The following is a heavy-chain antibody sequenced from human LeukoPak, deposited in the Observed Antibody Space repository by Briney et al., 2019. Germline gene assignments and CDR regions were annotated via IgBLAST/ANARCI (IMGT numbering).Heavy chain of an antibody. J-gene: IGHJ5*02. Sequence: SETLSLTCTVSGGSVNSGSYYWSWIRQPPGKGLEWIGYIYYSGSTNYNPSLKSRVTISVDTSKNQFSLKLSSVTAADTAVYYCARAGGVVVPAAITWFDPWGQGTLVTVSS. V-gene: IGHV4-61*01. D-gene: IGHD2-2*01. CDR1: GGSVNSGSYY. CDR2: IYYSGST. CDR3: ARAGGVVVPAAITWFDP.